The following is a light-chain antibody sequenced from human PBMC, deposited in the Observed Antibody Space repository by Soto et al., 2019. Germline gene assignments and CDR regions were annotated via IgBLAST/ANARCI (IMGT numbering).Light chain of an antibody. CDR2: DNN. V-gene: IGLV1-51*01. CDR1: TSNIGNNF. J-gene: IGLJ2*01. CDR3: ETWDSSLSVVL. Sequence: QSVLTQPPSVSAAPGQKVTISCSGSTSNIGNNFVFWYQQLPGTAPKLLIYDNNKRPSGIPDRFSGSKSGTSATLGITGLQTGDEADYYCETWDSSLSVVLFGGGTKLTVL.